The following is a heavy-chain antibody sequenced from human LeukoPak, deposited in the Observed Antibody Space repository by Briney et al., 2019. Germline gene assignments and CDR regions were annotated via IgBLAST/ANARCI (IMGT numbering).Heavy chain of an antibody. J-gene: IGHJ6*02. V-gene: IGHV4-39*01. CDR2: IYYSGST. CDR1: GGSISSISYY. D-gene: IGHD2-2*01. Sequence: PSETLSLTSTVYGGSISSISYYWDWIRDPPWKGLEWTGSIYYSGSTYYNPSLKSRVTISVDTSKNQFSLKLSSVTAADTAVYYCASQDIVVVPAENGMDVWGQGTTVTVSS. CDR3: ASQDIVVVPAENGMDV.